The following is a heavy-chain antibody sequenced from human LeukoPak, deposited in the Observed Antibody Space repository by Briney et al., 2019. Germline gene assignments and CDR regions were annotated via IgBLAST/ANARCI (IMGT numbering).Heavy chain of an antibody. Sequence: GRSLRLSCAASGFTFSSYGMHWVRQAPGKGLEWVAVISYDGSNKYYADSVKGRFTISRDNSKNTLYLQMNSLRAEDTAVYYCAKDPPIAVAGTGPFDYWGQGTLVTVSS. V-gene: IGHV3-30*18. J-gene: IGHJ4*02. CDR1: GFTFSSYG. D-gene: IGHD6-19*01. CDR3: AKDPPIAVAGTGPFDY. CDR2: ISYDGSNK.